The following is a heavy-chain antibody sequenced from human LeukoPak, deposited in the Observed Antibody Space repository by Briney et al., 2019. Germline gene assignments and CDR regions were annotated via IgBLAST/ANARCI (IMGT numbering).Heavy chain of an antibody. CDR2: ISSGCCTT. D-gene: IGHD2-2*01. CDR3: ANAVCTTSSCSGFYGMDG. V-gene: IGHV3-23*01. J-gene: IGHJ6*02. Sequence: GGSLRLSCASSAFTFSTYAMNWVRQAPGKGLEWVSSISSGCCTTYYADSVKGRFNISRDNSKNTMSLQMNSLRPEDTAMYYCANAVCTTSSCSGFYGMDGWGQGTTVAASS. CDR1: AFTFSTYA.